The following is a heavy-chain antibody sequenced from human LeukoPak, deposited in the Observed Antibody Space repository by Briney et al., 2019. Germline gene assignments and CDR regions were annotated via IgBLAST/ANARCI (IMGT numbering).Heavy chain of an antibody. CDR3: ARDRGDRASSWYPSTTRFDY. Sequence: GGSLRLSCAASGFTFSSYSMNWVRQAPGKGLEWVSSISSSSSYIYYADSVKGRFTISRDNAKNSLYLQMNSLRAEDTAVYYCARDRGDRASSWYPSTTRFDYWGQGTLVTVSS. V-gene: IGHV3-21*03. CDR1: GFTFSSYS. J-gene: IGHJ4*02. D-gene: IGHD6-13*01. CDR2: ISSSSSYI.